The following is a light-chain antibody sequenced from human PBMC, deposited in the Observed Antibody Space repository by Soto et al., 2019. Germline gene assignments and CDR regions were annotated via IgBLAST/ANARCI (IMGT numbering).Light chain of an antibody. J-gene: IGKJ5*01. CDR3: LQDYSYPIT. V-gene: IGKV3D-15*01. CDR2: GTS. Sequence: EIVMTQSPATLSVSPGETATLSCRASQSVSSNLAWYQQSPGQAPRLLIYGTSSRATGIPDRFSGSGSGTDFTLTISSLQPEDFATYYCLQDYSYPITFGQGTRLEIK. CDR1: QSVSSN.